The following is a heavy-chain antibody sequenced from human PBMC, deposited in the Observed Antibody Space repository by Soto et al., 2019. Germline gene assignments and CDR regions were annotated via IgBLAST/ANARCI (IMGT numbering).Heavy chain of an antibody. CDR1: GYTFTRYD. V-gene: IGHV1-8*01. D-gene: IGHD5-12*01. CDR3: ARGDGIRGYDFLDS. J-gene: IGHJ4*02. CDR2: MNPNSGHT. Sequence: ASVKVSCKTSGYTFTRYDINWVRQAPGQGLEWMGRMNPNSGHTASAQNFQGRLTMTRDTSATTAYMELISLKSEDTAVYYCARGDGIRGYDFLDSWGQGSMVTVSS.